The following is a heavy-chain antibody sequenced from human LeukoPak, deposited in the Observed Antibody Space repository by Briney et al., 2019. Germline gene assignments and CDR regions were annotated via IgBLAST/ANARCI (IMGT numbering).Heavy chain of an antibody. CDR1: GGSISSYY. J-gene: IGHJ4*02. CDR2: IYYSGST. Sequence: QASETLSLTCTVSGGSISSYYWSWIRQPPGKGLEWIGYIYYSGSTNYNPSLKSRVTISVDTSKNQFSLKLSSVTAADTAVYYCARGGSGWPEYYFDYWGQGTLVTVSS. D-gene: IGHD6-19*01. V-gene: IGHV4-59*01. CDR3: ARGGSGWPEYYFDY.